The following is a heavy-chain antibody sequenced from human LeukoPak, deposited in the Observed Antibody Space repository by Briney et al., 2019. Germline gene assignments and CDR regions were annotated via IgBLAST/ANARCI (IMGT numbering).Heavy chain of an antibody. D-gene: IGHD3-16*01. V-gene: IGHV4-61*05. J-gene: IGHJ4*02. CDR1: DGSISSSSYY. Sequence: SETLSLTCTVSDGSISSSSYYWGWIRQPPGKGLEWIGHIYSSGSTNYNPSLTSRVTMSVDTSKNQFSLKLRPVTAADTAVYYCARVGDYALKDWGQGTLVTVSS. CDR3: ARVGDYALKD. CDR2: IYSSGST.